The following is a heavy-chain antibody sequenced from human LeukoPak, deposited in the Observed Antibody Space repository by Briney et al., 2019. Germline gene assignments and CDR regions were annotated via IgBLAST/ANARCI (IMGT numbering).Heavy chain of an antibody. CDR2: IYYREGT. CDR3: ASGNDYGDYPLDY. V-gene: IGHV4-30-4*02. CDR1: GGSISSVDYY. Sequence: SETLSLTCTVSGGSISSVDYYWSWIRQPPGKGLDWIGHIYYREGTYYNPSLKSRVTISADTSKNQFSLKLSSVTAADTAVYYCASGNDYGDYPLDYWGQGTLVTVSS. D-gene: IGHD4-17*01. J-gene: IGHJ4*02.